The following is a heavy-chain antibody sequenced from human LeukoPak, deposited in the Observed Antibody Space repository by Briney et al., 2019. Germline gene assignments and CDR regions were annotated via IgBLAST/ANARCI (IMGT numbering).Heavy chain of an antibody. CDR2: ISGSGGST. V-gene: IGHV3-23*01. CDR3: ARPLSGSSVYFDY. D-gene: IGHD2-15*01. J-gene: IGHJ4*02. CDR1: GFTFSSYA. Sequence: GGSLRLSCAASGFTFSSYAMSWVRQAPGKGLEWVSAISGSGGSTYYADSVKGRFTISRDNSKNTLYLQMNSLRAEDTAVYYCARPLSGSSVYFDYWGQGTLVTVSS.